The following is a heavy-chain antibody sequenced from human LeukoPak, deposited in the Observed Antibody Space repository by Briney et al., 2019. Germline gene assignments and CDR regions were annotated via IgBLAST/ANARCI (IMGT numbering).Heavy chain of an antibody. CDR1: GFTVSSNY. CDR3: ARDHDTTYYFDY. V-gene: IGHV3-66*02. D-gene: IGHD1-26*01. J-gene: IGHJ4*02. CDR2: IYSGGST. Sequence: PGGSLRLYCAASGFTVSSNYMSWVRQAPGKGLEWVSVIYSGGSTYYADSVKGRFTISRDNSKNTLYLQMNSLRAEDTAVYYWARDHDTTYYFDYWGQGTLVTVSS.